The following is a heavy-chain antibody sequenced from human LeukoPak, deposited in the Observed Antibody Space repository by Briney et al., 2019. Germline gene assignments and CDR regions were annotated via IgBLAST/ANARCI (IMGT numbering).Heavy chain of an antibody. CDR1: GFTFSSYA. V-gene: IGHV3-64*01. CDR2: ISSNGGST. D-gene: IGHD1-1*01. CDR3: AKVPGGNFFYYYYMDV. Sequence: GGSLRLSCAASGFTFSSYAMHWVRQAPGKGLEYVSAISSNGGSTYYANSVKGRFTISRDNSKNTLYLQMGSLRAEDMAVYYCAKVPGGNFFYYYYMDVWGKGTTVTISS. J-gene: IGHJ6*03.